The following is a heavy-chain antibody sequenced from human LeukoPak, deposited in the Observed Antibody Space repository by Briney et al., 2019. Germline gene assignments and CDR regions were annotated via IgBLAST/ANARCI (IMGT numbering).Heavy chain of an antibody. J-gene: IGHJ4*02. Sequence: GGSLRLSCAASGFTFSSYAMSWVRQAPGKGLEWVSAISGSGGSTYYADSVKGRFTISRDNSKNTLYLQMNSLRAEDTAVYYCAKDAYYDFWSGYSYKDYWGQGTLVTVSS. CDR1: GFTFSSYA. CDR3: AKDAYYDFWSGYSYKDY. CDR2: ISGSGGST. D-gene: IGHD3-3*01. V-gene: IGHV3-23*01.